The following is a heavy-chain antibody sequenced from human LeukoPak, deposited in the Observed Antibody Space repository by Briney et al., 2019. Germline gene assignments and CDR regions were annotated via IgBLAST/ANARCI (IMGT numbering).Heavy chain of an antibody. Sequence: GGAVSLSCPASGFTFSTYLMNWVRHAPANGLDWVSYISRISSTIYYADSVKGQFTISRDNAKNSLYLQMKGLRAEDTAVYYCVGRYDFWSGYHPLDAFDIWGLGTIVPVS. CDR1: GFTFSTYL. CDR2: ISRISSTI. D-gene: IGHD3-3*01. J-gene: IGHJ3*02. V-gene: IGHV3-48*01. CDR3: VGRYDFWSGYHPLDAFDI.